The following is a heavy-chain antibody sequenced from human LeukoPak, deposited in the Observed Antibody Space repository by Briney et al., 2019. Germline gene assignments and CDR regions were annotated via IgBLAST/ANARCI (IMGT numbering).Heavy chain of an antibody. Sequence: GASVKVSCKVSGYTLTELSMHWVRQAPGKGLEWMGGFDPEDGETIYAQKFQGRVTMTEDTSTDTAYMELSSLRSEDTAVYYCATRGGVAGTNDAFDIWAKGQWSPSLQ. V-gene: IGHV1-24*01. CDR2: FDPEDGET. J-gene: IGHJ3*02. CDR3: ATRGGVAGTNDAFDI. D-gene: IGHD6-19*01. CDR1: GYTLTELS.